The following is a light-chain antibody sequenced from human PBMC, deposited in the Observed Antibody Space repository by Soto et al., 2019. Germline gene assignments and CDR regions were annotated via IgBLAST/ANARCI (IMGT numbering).Light chain of an antibody. CDR2: GAS. Sequence: EFVLTQSPGTLSLSPGERATLSCRASQSVGSNSLAWYQQKPGQAPRILIYGASTRATGIPDRFSDSGSGTDFTLTISRVEPEDFAVYCFQQYGSSHPLTFGGGTKVEIK. J-gene: IGKJ4*01. V-gene: IGKV3-20*01. CDR1: QSVGSNS. CDR3: QQYGSSHPLT.